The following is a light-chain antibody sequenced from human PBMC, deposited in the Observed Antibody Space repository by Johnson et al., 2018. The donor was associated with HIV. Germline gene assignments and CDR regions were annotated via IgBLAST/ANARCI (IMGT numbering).Light chain of an antibody. CDR2: DNN. J-gene: IGLJ1*01. V-gene: IGLV1-51*01. CDR3: GTWDNSLSAV. Sequence: QSVLTQPPSVSAAPGQTVTISCSGSSSNVGSSFVSWYRQVPGTAPKILIYDNNKRPSGIPGRFSGSKSGPSATLGMTGLQNGDEADYYCGTWDNSLSAVFGTGTKVTVL. CDR1: SSNVGSSF.